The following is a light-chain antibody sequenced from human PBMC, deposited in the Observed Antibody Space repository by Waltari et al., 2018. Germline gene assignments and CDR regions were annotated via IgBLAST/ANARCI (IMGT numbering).Light chain of an antibody. J-gene: IGLJ2*01. CDR2: GKN. V-gene: IGLV3-19*01. Sequence: SSELTQDPTVSVALGQTVRITCQGDSLRSYYASWYQQKPGQARVLFIYGKNNRPSRFPDRFSGSSSGNTASVTITGAQAEDEADYDCNARDSSGNHHLVGGGTKLTVL. CDR3: NARDSSGNHHL. CDR1: SLRSYY.